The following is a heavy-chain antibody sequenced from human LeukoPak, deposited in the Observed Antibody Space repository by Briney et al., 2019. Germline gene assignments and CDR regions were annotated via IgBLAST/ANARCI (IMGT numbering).Heavy chain of an antibody. D-gene: IGHD4-17*01. J-gene: IGHJ4*02. CDR3: ARVPYGDYDVYFDY. CDR1: GFTFSSYA. V-gene: IGHV3-20*04. CDR2: INWNGGST. Sequence: GGSLRLSCAASGFTFSSYAMSWVRQAPGKGLEWVSGINWNGGSTGYADSVKGRFTISRDNAKNSLYLQMNSLRAEDTAFYYCARVPYGDYDVYFDYWGQGTLVTVSS.